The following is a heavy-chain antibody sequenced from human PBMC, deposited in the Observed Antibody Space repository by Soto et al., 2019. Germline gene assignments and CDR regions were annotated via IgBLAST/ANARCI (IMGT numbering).Heavy chain of an antibody. J-gene: IGHJ4*02. V-gene: IGHV3-30*18. Sequence: QVQLVESGGGVVQPGRSLRLSCAASGFTFSSYGMHCVRQAPGKGLEWVAVISYDGSNKYYADSVKGRFTISRDNSKNTLYLQMNSLIAEDTAVYYCAKDQRSIAVGYFDYWGQGTLVTVS. CDR3: AKDQRSIAVGYFDY. CDR1: GFTFSSYG. CDR2: ISYDGSNK. D-gene: IGHD6-19*01.